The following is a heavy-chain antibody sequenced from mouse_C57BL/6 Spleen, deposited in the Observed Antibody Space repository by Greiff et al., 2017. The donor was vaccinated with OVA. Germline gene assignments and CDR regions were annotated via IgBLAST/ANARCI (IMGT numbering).Heavy chain of an antibody. CDR2: ISSGSSTI. D-gene: IGHD2-5*01. Sequence: EVMLVESGGGLVKPGGSLKLSCAASGFTFSDYGMHWVRQAPEKGLEWVAYISSGSSTIYYADTVKGRFTISRDNAKNTLFLQMTSLRSEDTAMYYCARNSNPLYAMDYWGQGTSVTVSS. J-gene: IGHJ4*01. V-gene: IGHV5-17*01. CDR3: ARNSNPLYAMDY. CDR1: GFTFSDYG.